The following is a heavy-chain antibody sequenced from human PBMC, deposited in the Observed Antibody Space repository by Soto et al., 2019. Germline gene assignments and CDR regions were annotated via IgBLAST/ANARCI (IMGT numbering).Heavy chain of an antibody. CDR2: MNSDGSDT. CDR1: GFTFSSYW. CDR3: ARAGRGFSNWFDH. Sequence: GGSLRLSCAASGFTFSSYWMHWVRQAPGRGLVWVSRMNSDGSDTYYADSVKGRFTISRDNARNTVYLQMNSLRVEDTAMYYCARAGRGFSNWFDHRGQGTLVTVSS. V-gene: IGHV3-74*01. J-gene: IGHJ5*02. D-gene: IGHD1-26*01.